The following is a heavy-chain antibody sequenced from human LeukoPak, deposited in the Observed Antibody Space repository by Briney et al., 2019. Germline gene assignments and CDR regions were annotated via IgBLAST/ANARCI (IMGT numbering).Heavy chain of an antibody. V-gene: IGHV4-31*03. J-gene: IGHJ4*02. CDR1: GGSISSGGYY. Sequence: TSQTLSLTCTVSGGSISSGGYYWSWIRQHPGKGLEWIGYIYYSGSTYYNPSLKSRVTISVDTSKNQFSLKLSSVTAADTAMYYCARDSPNYYGSGRDAFDIWGQGTLVTVSS. CDR2: IYYSGST. CDR3: ARDSPNYYGSGRDAFDI. D-gene: IGHD3-10*01.